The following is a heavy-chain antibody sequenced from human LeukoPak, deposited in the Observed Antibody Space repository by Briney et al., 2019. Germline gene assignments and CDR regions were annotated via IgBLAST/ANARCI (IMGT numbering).Heavy chain of an antibody. V-gene: IGHV1-2*02. D-gene: IGHD3-10*01. CDR3: ATNILVRDIINWFDP. CDR1: GYTFTSYY. J-gene: IGHJ5*02. Sequence: GASVKVSCKASGYTFTSYYIHWVRQAPGQGLEWMGWIKPNSGDTRSAQKFQGRVTMTRDTSISTAYMELSSLRYDDTAVYYCATNILVRDIINWFDPWGQGTLVTVSS. CDR2: IKPNSGDT.